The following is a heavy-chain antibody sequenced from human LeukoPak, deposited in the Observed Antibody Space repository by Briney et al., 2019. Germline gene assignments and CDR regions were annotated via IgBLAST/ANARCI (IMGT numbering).Heavy chain of an antibody. CDR3: ARELYCSGGSCYPNFDY. V-gene: IGHV3-9*01. CDR1: GFTFDDYA. J-gene: IGHJ4*02. CDR2: ISWNSGSI. Sequence: GGSLRLSCAASGFTFDDYAMHWVRQAPGKGLEWVSGISWNSGSIGYADSVKGRFTISRDNAKNSLYLQMNSLRAEDTAVYYCARELYCSGGSCYPNFDYWGQGTLVTVSS. D-gene: IGHD2-15*01.